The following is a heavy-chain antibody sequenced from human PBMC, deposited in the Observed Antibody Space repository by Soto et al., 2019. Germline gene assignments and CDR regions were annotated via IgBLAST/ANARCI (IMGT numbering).Heavy chain of an antibody. CDR3: ARHGGGHTGYYYGSERPIDY. CDR1: GGSISSYY. CDR2: IYYSGST. D-gene: IGHD3-10*01. V-gene: IGHV4-59*08. Sequence: SETLSLTCTVSGGSISSYYWSWIRQPPGKGLEWIGYIYYSGSTNYNPSLKSRVTISVDTSKNQFSLKLSSVTAADTAVYYCARHGGGHTGYYYGSERPIDYWGQGTLVTVSS. J-gene: IGHJ4*02.